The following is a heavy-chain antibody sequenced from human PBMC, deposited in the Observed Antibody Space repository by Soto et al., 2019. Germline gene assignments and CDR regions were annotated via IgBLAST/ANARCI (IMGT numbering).Heavy chain of an antibody. CDR3: ARDTDCSSTSCYGWFDP. CDR1: GFTFSSYS. J-gene: IGHJ5*02. CDR2: ISSSSSYI. Sequence: EVQLVESGGGLVKPGGSLRLSCAASGFTFSSYSMNWVRQAPGKGLEWVSSISSSSSYIYYADSVKGRFTISRDNPKNSLYLQMNSLRAEDTAVYYCARDTDCSSTSCYGWFDPWGQGTLVTVSS. D-gene: IGHD2-2*01. V-gene: IGHV3-21*01.